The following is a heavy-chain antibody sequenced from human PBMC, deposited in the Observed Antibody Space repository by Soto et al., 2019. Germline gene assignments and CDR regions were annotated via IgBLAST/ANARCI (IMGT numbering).Heavy chain of an antibody. CDR2: IFYTGST. CDR1: GGSISTTSYY. J-gene: IGHJ6*02. CDR3: ARHLSSGSLGRYYYGMDV. Sequence: QLQLQESGPGLVRPSETLSLTCTVSGGSISTTSYYWGWIRQPPGKGLEWIGSIFYTGSTFYNPSLKSRVTISVDTSKRQFSLRLSSVTASDTAVYYCARHLSSGSLGRYYYGMDVWGQGTTVTVSS. D-gene: IGHD3-10*01. V-gene: IGHV4-39*01.